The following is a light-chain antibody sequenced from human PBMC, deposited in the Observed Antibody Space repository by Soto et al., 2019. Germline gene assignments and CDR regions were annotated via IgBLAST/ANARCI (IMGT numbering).Light chain of an antibody. CDR3: SSFTSSSTVV. CDR2: DVT. J-gene: IGLJ3*02. CDR1: SNDVGGNNY. V-gene: IGLV2-14*01. Sequence: QSALTQPASVSGSPGQSITISCTGTSNDVGGNNYVSWYQQHPGKAPKLMIYDVTNRPSGVSNRFSGSKSGNTASLTISGLQAEDEADYYCSSFTSSSTVVFGGGTKLTVL.